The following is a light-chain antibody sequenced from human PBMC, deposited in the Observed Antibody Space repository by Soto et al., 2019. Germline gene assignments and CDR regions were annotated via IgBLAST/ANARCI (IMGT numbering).Light chain of an antibody. CDR3: SSYTSSSTYV. J-gene: IGLJ1*01. V-gene: IGLV2-14*01. Sequence: QSALAQPASVSGSPGQSITISCTGTSSDVGGHNYVSWYQQHPGRVPKLMIYEVGNRPSGVSNRFSGSKSGNTASLTISGLQTDYEADYYCSSYTSSSTYVFGTGTKVTVL. CDR1: SSDVGGHNY. CDR2: EVG.